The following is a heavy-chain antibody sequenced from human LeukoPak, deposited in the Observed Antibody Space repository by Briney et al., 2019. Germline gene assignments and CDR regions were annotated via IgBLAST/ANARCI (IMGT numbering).Heavy chain of an antibody. D-gene: IGHD6-13*01. CDR1: GVTFSGYA. Sequence: GGSLRLSCAASGVTFSGYAMSWVRQAPGKGLEWVSAISGSGGSTYYADSVKGRFTISSDNSKNTLYLQRNSLRAEDTAVYYGAKQKRSLEQQLFFGTDKGNPWFDPWGQGTLVTVSS. J-gene: IGHJ5*02. CDR3: AKQKRSLEQQLFFGTDKGNPWFDP. CDR2: ISGSGGST. V-gene: IGHV3-23*01.